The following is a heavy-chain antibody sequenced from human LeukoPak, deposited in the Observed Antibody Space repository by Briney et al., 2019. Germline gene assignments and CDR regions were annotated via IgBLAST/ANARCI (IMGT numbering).Heavy chain of an antibody. CDR2: IYYSGST. CDR3: AREWINYDFWSGYGRFDP. D-gene: IGHD3-3*01. J-gene: IGHJ5*02. V-gene: IGHV4-39*07. CDR1: GGSISSSSYY. Sequence: SEILSLTCTVSGGSISSSSYYWGWIRQPPGKGLEWIGSIYYSGSTYYNPSLKSRVTISVDTSKNQFSLKLSSVTAADTAVYYCAREWINYDFWSGYGRFDPRGQGTLVTVSS.